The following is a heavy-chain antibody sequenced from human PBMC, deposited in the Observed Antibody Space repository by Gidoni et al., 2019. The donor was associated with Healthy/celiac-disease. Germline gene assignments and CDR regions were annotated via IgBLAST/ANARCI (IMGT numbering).Heavy chain of an antibody. CDR3: AKPTYYYDSSGYEYFQH. CDR1: GFGFSCYA. V-gene: IGHV3-23*01. J-gene: IGHJ1*01. D-gene: IGHD3-22*01. CDR2: ISGSGVST. Sequence: EVQLLATGGGLVQPGGSLRLSSAAPGFGFSCYAMCWVRQAPGKGLDGGSAISGSGVSTYYADAVKGRFTISRDNSKNTLYLQMNSLRAEDTAVYYCAKPTYYYDSSGYEYFQHWGQGTLVTVSS.